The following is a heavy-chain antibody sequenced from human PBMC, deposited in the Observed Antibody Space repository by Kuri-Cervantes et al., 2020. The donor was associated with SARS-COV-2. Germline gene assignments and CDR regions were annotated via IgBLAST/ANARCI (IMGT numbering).Heavy chain of an antibody. J-gene: IGHJ4*02. CDR2: ISYDGSNK. V-gene: IGHV3-30*09. Sequence: GGSLRLSCAASGFTFSSYAMHWVRQAPGKGLEWVAVISYDGSNKYYADSVKGRFAVSRDNSKNTLSLQMNSLRAEDTAVYYCGKEGGHNEIDYWGQGTLVTVSS. D-gene: IGHD5-24*01. CDR1: GFTFSSYA. CDR3: GKEGGHNEIDY.